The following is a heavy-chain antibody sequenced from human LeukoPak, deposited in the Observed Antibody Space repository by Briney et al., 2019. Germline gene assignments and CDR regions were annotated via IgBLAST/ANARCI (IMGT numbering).Heavy chain of an antibody. Sequence: GGSLRLSCAASGFTFTSSAMSWVRQAPGKGLEWVSAISNNGGYTYYADSVQGRFTISRDNSKSTLCLQMNSLRAEDTAVYYCAKQLGYCSDGSCYFPYWGQGTLVTVSS. D-gene: IGHD2-15*01. CDR2: ISNNGGYT. CDR3: AKQLGYCSDGSCYFPY. J-gene: IGHJ4*02. CDR1: GFTFTSSA. V-gene: IGHV3-23*01.